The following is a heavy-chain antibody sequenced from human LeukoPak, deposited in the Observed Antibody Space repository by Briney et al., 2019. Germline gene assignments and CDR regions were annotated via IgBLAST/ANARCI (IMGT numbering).Heavy chain of an antibody. D-gene: IGHD3-3*01. V-gene: IGHV3-21*01. CDR3: ARERRFPNAFDI. Sequence: GGSLRLSCAASGFTFSSYSMNWVRQAPGKGLEWVSSISSSSSYIYYADSVKGRFTISRDNAKNSLYLQMNSLRAEDTAVYYCARERRFPNAFDIWGQGTMVTVSS. J-gene: IGHJ3*02. CDR1: GFTFSSYS. CDR2: ISSSSSYI.